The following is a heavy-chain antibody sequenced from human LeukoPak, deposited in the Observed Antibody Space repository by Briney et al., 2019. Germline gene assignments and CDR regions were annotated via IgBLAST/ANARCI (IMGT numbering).Heavy chain of an antibody. V-gene: IGHV3-48*01. D-gene: IGHD6-19*01. CDR3: ARGIAVAAFDY. J-gene: IGHJ4*02. CDR2: ITNSGNSK. Sequence: GGSLRLSCAASEFTFSSYSMNWVRQAPGKGLEWVSYITNSGNSKSYADSVKGRFTISRDNTKSSLYLQMNGLRAEDTAVYYCARGIAVAAFDYWGQGTLVTVSS. CDR1: EFTFSSYS.